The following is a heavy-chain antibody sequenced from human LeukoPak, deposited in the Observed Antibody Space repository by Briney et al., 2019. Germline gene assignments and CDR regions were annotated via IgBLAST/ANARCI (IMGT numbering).Heavy chain of an antibody. CDR3: ARVSVDTAMVGIDY. CDR1: GFTFSSYW. Sequence: GGSLRLSCAASGFTFSSYWMSWVRQAPGKGLEWVGRTRNKANSYTTEYAASVKGRFTISRDDSKNSLYLQMNSLKTEDTAVYYCARVSVDTAMVGIDYWGQGTLVTVSS. V-gene: IGHV3-72*01. J-gene: IGHJ4*02. CDR2: TRNKANSYTT. D-gene: IGHD5-18*01.